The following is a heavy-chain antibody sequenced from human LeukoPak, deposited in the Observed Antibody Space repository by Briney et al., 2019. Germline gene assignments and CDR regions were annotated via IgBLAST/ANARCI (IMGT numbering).Heavy chain of an antibody. CDR3: ARGRAKSVTGTTSKRWYYYYYMDV. CDR1: GGSFSGYY. J-gene: IGHJ6*03. V-gene: IGHV4-34*01. Sequence: SETLSLTCAVYGGSFSGYYWSWIRQPPGKGLEWIGKINHSGSTNYNPSLESRVTISVDTSKNQFSLKLSSVTAADTAVYYCARGRAKSVTGTTSKRWYYYYYMDVWGQGTTVTVSS. D-gene: IGHD1-1*01. CDR2: INHSGST.